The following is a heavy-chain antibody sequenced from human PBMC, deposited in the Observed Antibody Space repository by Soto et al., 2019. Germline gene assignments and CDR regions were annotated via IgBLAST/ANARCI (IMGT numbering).Heavy chain of an antibody. CDR3: ARDSGSYPPGGWFDP. Sequence: GESLKISCQGSGYSFTSYWIGWVRQMPGKGLEWMGIIYPGDSDTRYSPSFQGQVTISADKSISTAYLQWSSLKASDTAMYYCARDSGSYPPGGWFDPWGQGTLVTVSS. CDR1: GYSFTSYW. CDR2: IYPGDSDT. V-gene: IGHV5-51*01. J-gene: IGHJ5*02. D-gene: IGHD3-10*01.